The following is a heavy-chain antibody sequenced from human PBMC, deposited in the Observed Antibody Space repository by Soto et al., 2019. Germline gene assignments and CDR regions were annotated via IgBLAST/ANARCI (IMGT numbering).Heavy chain of an antibody. CDR2: INPGGGST. CDR3: ARGFVTGIAVAGLDFDY. J-gene: IGHJ4*02. V-gene: IGHV1-46*01. Sequence: ASVKVSCKASGYTFTSYYMHRVRQAPGQGLEWMGIINPGGGSTSYAQKFQGRVTMTRDTSTSTVYMELSSLRSEDTAVYYCARGFVTGIAVAGLDFDYWGQGTLVTVSS. D-gene: IGHD6-19*01. CDR1: GYTFTSYY.